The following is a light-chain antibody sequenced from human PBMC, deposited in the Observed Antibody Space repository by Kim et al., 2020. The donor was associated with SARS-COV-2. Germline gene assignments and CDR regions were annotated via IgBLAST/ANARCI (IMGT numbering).Light chain of an antibody. J-gene: IGLJ3*02. CDR1: RSNIGSNT. V-gene: IGLV1-44*01. Sequence: GQRVTISCSGSRSNIGSNTVNWYQQFPGTAPKFLIYSNDQRPSGVPDRFSGSKSATSASLAISGLQSEDEADYYCAVWDGSLRGWVFGGGTQLTVL. CDR2: SND. CDR3: AVWDGSLRGWV.